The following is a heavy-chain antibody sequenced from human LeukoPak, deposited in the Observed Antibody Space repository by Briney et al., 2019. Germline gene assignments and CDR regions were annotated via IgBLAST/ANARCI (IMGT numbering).Heavy chain of an antibody. V-gene: IGHV3-23*01. Sequence: PGGSLRLSCAASGFAFEDFGMSWVRQAPGKGLEWVSAISGSGDTTYYADSVKGRFTISRDNSRNTLYLEIHSLRAEDAAVYNCAKDHNYASGSSYLVGPHYYYMDVWGKGTTVTISS. CDR3: AKDHNYASGSSYLVGPHYYYMDV. D-gene: IGHD3-10*01. CDR2: ISGSGDTT. J-gene: IGHJ6*03. CDR1: GFAFEDFG.